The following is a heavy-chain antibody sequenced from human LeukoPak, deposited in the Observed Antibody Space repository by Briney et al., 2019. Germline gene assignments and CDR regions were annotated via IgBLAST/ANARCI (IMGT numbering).Heavy chain of an antibody. V-gene: IGHV1-2*02. D-gene: IGHD2-15*01. CDR1: GYTFTGYY. J-gene: IGHJ6*02. CDR3: ARVVGVTYYYYYGMDV. CDR2: INPNSGGT. Sequence: ASVKVSCKASGYTFTGYYMHWVRQAPGQGLEWMGWINPNSGGTNYAQKVQGRVTMTRDTSISTAYMELSRLRSDDTAVYYCARVVGVTYYYYYGMDVWGQGTTVTVSS.